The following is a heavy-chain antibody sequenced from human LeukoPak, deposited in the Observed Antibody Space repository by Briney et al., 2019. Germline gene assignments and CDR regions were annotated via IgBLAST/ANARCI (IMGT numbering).Heavy chain of an antibody. Sequence: GASVKVSCKASGGTFSSYASSWVRQAPGQGLEWMGGIIPIFGTANYAQKFQGRVTITTDESTSTAYMELSSLRSEDTAVYYCASQEGGATPGPFDYWGQGTLVTVSS. CDR2: IIPIFGTA. D-gene: IGHD1-26*01. CDR1: GGTFSSYA. J-gene: IGHJ4*02. V-gene: IGHV1-69*05. CDR3: ASQEGGATPGPFDY.